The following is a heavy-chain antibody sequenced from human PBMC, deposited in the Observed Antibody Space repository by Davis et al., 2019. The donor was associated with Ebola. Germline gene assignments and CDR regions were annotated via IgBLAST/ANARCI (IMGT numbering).Heavy chain of an antibody. Sequence: GESLKISCAASGFTFSSYAMSWVRQAPGKGLEWVSAISGSGGSTYYADSVKGRFTISRDNSKNTLYLQMNSLRAEDTAVYYCARDGDSGYDLIYYYYYGMDVWGQGTTVTVSS. V-gene: IGHV3-23*01. CDR1: GFTFSSYA. CDR3: ARDGDSGYDLIYYYYYGMDV. CDR2: ISGSGGST. D-gene: IGHD5-12*01. J-gene: IGHJ6*02.